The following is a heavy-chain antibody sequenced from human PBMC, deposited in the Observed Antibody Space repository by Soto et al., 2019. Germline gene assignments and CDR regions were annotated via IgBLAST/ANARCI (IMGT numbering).Heavy chain of an antibody. V-gene: IGHV4-59*01. D-gene: IGHD3-10*01. CDR2: IYYSGST. CDR1: VGAISSSY. J-gene: IGHJ4*02. Sequence: SEPLSLTCTVSVGAISSSYWSWIRQPPGKGLEWIGYIYYSGSTNYNPSLKSRVTISVDTSKNQFSLKLSSVTAADTAVYYCARVTMGGIDYWGQGTLVTVSS. CDR3: ARVTMGGIDY.